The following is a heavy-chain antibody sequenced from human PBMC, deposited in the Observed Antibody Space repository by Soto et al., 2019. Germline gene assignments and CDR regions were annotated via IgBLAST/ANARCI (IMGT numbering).Heavy chain of an antibody. CDR1: GGTFSSYA. D-gene: IGHD2-2*02. CDR2: IIPIFGTA. J-gene: IGHJ5*02. V-gene: IGHV1-69*13. CDR3: AKDRGSGSTSRYNGWFDP. Sequence: SVKVSCKASGGTFSSYAISWVRQAPGQRLEWMGGIIPIFGTANYAQKFQGRVTITADESKNTLYLQMNSLRAEDTAVYYCAKDRGSGSTSRYNGWFDPWGQGTLVTVSS.